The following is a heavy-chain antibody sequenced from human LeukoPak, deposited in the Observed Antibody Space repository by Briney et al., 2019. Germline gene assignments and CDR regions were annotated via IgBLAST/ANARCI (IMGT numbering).Heavy chain of an antibody. Sequence: QPGGTLRPSCAASGFTFSTYAMSWVRQAPGKGLEWVSTISGGGGSTYYADSVKGRFTISRDNSENTLYLQMSSLRAEDTAVYYCTKDRNPTDSDSSGQENWGQGTLVTVSS. CDR3: TKDRNPTDSDSSGQEN. D-gene: IGHD3-22*01. J-gene: IGHJ4*02. V-gene: IGHV3-23*01. CDR1: GFTFSTYA. CDR2: ISGGGGST.